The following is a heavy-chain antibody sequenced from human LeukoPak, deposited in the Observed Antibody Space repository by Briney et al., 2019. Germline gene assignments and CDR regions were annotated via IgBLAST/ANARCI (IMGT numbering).Heavy chain of an antibody. CDR1: GYTFASYG. CDR3: ARDHHATGTKYYYYGMDV. J-gene: IGHJ6*02. Sequence: ASVKVSCKASGYTFASYGISWVRQAPGQGLEWMGWISVYNGNTNYAQKLQGRVTMTTDTSTSTAYMELRSLRSDDTAVYYCARDHHATGTKYYYYGMDVWGQGTTVTVSS. D-gene: IGHD1-1*01. CDR2: ISVYNGNT. V-gene: IGHV1-18*01.